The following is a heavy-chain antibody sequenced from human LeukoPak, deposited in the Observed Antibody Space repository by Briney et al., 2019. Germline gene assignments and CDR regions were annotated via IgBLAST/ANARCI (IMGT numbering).Heavy chain of an antibody. D-gene: IGHD2-2*01. V-gene: IGHV1-69*04. J-gene: IGHJ3*02. CDR1: GGTFSSYA. CDR2: IIPILGIA. Sequence: SVKVSCKASGGTFSSYAISCVRQAPGQGLEWMGRIIPILGIANYAQKFQGRVTITADKSTSTAYMELSSLRSEDTAVYYCARARSPIVVVPAASAFDIWGQGTMVTVSS. CDR3: ARARSPIVVVPAASAFDI.